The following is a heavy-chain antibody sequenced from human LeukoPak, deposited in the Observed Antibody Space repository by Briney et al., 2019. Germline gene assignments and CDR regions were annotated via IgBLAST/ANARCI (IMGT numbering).Heavy chain of an antibody. D-gene: IGHD3-10*01. J-gene: IGHJ4*02. Sequence: SETLSLTCTVSGGSISSGGYYWSWIRQHPGKGLEWIGYIYYSGSTYYNPSLKSRVTISVDTSKNQFSLKLSSVTAADTAVYYCARGDGSGSYLEYYFDYWGQGTLVTVSP. CDR3: ARGDGSGSYLEYYFDY. V-gene: IGHV4-31*03. CDR2: IYYSGST. CDR1: GGSISSGGYY.